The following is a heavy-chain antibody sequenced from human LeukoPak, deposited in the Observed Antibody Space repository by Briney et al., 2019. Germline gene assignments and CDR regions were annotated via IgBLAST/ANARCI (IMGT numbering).Heavy chain of an antibody. CDR1: GGSFGISSYY. CDR3: ARHGLPYFDY. CDR2: IYYRGDT. D-gene: IGHD3/OR15-3a*01. Sequence: SETLSLTCTVSGGSFGISSYYWAWIRQTPGMGLEWIGSIYYRGDTLYKPSLQSRVTISLDTSKSQFSLTLNSATAADTAVYYCARHGLPYFDYWGQGTLVTVSS. V-gene: IGHV4-39*01. J-gene: IGHJ4*02.